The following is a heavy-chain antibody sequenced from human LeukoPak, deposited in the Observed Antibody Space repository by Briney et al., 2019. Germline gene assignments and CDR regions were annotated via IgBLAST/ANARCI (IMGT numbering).Heavy chain of an antibody. Sequence: PGGSLRLSCAASGFTFSSYEMNWVRQAPGKGLEWVSYISNSGSTTYYADSVKDRFTISRDNAKNSLYLQMNSLRAEDTAVYYCARVELAVAWRGYFDYWGQGTLVTVSS. CDR1: GFTFSSYE. D-gene: IGHD6-19*01. CDR2: ISNSGSTT. V-gene: IGHV3-48*03. J-gene: IGHJ4*02. CDR3: ARVELAVAWRGYFDY.